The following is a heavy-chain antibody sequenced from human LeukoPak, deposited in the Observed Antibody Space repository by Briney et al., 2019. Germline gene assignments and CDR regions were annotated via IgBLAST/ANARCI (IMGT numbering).Heavy chain of an antibody. Sequence: GGSLRLSCAASGFTFSSYSMNWVRQAPGKGLVWVSRINSDGSSTSYADSVKGRFTISRDNAKNTLYLQMNSLRAEDTAVYYCARDHDFWSGLVDYWGQGTLVTVSS. J-gene: IGHJ4*02. V-gene: IGHV3-74*01. D-gene: IGHD3-3*01. CDR1: GFTFSSYS. CDR3: ARDHDFWSGLVDY. CDR2: INSDGSST.